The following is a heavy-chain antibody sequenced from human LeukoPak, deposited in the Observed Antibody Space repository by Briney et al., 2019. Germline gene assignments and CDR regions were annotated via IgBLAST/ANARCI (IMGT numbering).Heavy chain of an antibody. D-gene: IGHD6-6*01. CDR1: GGSISSGSYY. CDR2: IYTSGST. J-gene: IGHJ6*03. CDR3: ARAAVGSSSSSPLYYYYYYMDV. Sequence: PSQTLSLTCTVSGGSISSGSYYWSWIRQPAGKGLEWIGRIYTSGSTNYNPSLKSRVTISVDTSKNQFSLKLSSVTAADTAVYYCARAAVGSSSSSPLYYYYYYMDVWGKGTTVTVSS. V-gene: IGHV4-61*02.